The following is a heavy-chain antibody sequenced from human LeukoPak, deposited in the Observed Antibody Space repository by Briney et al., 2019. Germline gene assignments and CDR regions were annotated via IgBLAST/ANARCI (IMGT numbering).Heavy chain of an antibody. CDR1: GFTFTSYW. CDR3: ARDGPNSSGYYSVRGFDY. V-gene: IGHV3-30*03. J-gene: IGHJ4*02. CDR2: ISYDGSNK. Sequence: GGSLRRSCAASGFTFTSYWMSWVRQAPGKGLEWVAVISYDGSNKYYADSVKGRFTISRDNSKNTLYLQMNSLRAEDTAVYYCARDGPNSSGYYSVRGFDYWGQGTLVTVSS. D-gene: IGHD3-22*01.